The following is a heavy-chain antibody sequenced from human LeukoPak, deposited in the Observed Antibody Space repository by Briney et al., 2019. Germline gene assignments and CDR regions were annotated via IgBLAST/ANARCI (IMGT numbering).Heavy chain of an antibody. J-gene: IGHJ4*02. CDR3: ARDTDCTVDY. CDR1: GYSFTTYG. Sequence: ASVKVSCKASGYSFTTYGITWVRQAPGQGLEWMGWISPYGGATQYAQNLQDRVSMTTDTSTNTAHIEVRRLKSDDTAIYYCARDTDCTVDYWGQGTLVTVSS. V-gene: IGHV1-18*01. CDR2: ISPYGGAT. D-gene: IGHD2-8*02.